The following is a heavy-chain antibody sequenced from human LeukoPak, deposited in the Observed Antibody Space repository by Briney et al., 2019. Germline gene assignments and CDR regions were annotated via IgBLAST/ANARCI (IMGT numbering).Heavy chain of an antibody. V-gene: IGHV3-11*01. J-gene: IGHJ4*02. CDR3: ARRRDFIDY. Sequence: GGSLRLSCAASGFTLSDYYMSRIRQAPGKGLEWVSYSSSSGSTIYYADSVKGRFAISRGNAKNSLYLQMNSLRAEDTAVYYCARRRDFIDYWGQGTLVTVSS. CDR2: SSSSGSTI. CDR1: GFTLSDYY. D-gene: IGHD3/OR15-3a*01.